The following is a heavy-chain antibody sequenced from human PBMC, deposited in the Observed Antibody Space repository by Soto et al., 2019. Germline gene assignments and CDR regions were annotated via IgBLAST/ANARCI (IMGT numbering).Heavy chain of an antibody. J-gene: IGHJ5*02. CDR1: GFTFSSYA. V-gene: IGHV3-30-3*01. CDR3: ACLGATIFGVVTNWFDP. Sequence: PGGSLRLSCAASGFTFSSYAMHWVRQAPGKGLEWVAVISYDGSNKYYADSVKGRFTISRDNSKNTLYLQMNSLRAEDTAAYYCACLGATIFGVVTNWFDPWGQGTLVTVSS. D-gene: IGHD3-3*01. CDR2: ISYDGSNK.